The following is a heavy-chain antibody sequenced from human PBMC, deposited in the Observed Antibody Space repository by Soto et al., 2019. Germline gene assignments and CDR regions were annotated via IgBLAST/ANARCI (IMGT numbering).Heavy chain of an antibody. CDR2: VYYRGNA. Sequence: QLQLQESGPGLVKPSETLSLTCSVSDDSINSDKYYWGWIRQPPGKGLEWIGSVYYRGNAYYNPSLQTRVTISLDKSKSQFSLKLNCLTAADSAVYFCVRLEGLATISYYFDFWGPGALVTVSS. CDR1: DDSINSDKYY. J-gene: IGHJ4*02. CDR3: VRLEGLATISYYFDF. D-gene: IGHD3-9*01. V-gene: IGHV4-39*01.